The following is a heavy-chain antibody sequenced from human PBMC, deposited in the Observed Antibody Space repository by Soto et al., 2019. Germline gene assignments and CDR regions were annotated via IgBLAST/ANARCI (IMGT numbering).Heavy chain of an antibody. CDR3: ARALRIAAAGPYYYYGMDV. J-gene: IGHJ6*02. V-gene: IGHV3-13*05. D-gene: IGHD6-13*01. Sequence: GSLRLSCAASGFTFSSYDMHWVRQATGKGLEWVSAIGTAGDPYYPGSVKGRFTISRENAKNSLYLQMNSLRAGDTAVYYCARALRIAAAGPYYYYGMDVWGQGTTVTVSS. CDR2: IGTAGDP. CDR1: GFTFSSYD.